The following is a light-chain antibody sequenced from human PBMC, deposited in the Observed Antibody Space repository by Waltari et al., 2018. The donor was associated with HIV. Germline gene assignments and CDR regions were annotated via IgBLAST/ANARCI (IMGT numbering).Light chain of an antibody. V-gene: IGLV1-44*01. CDR2: SHN. CDR1: SPNIGSWP. CDR3: VAWDSSLNGYV. Sequence: QSVLTQPPSASGTPGQRLTISCSGCSPNIGSWPVNWYQPPPGATPTHLIYSHNEPPSGVPDRFSGSKSGTSASLAISRRQSADEADYYCVAWDSSLNGYVFGTGTKVTVL. J-gene: IGLJ1*01.